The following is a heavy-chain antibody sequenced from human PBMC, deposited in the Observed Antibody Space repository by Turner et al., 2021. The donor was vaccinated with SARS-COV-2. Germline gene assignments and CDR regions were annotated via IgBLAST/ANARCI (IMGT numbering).Heavy chain of an antibody. V-gene: IGHV3-23*01. D-gene: IGHD3-22*01. CDR3: AKAWRIVVLIHFDY. CDR1: GFTFSTYA. Sequence: EVQLLESGGGLVQPGGSLRLSCAASGFTFSTYAMSWVRQAPGKGLEWVSGISGSGGSTYYADSVKGRFTISRDNSKNTLYLQMNSLRAEDTAVYYCAKAWRIVVLIHFDYWGQGTLVTVSS. J-gene: IGHJ4*02. CDR2: ISGSGGST.